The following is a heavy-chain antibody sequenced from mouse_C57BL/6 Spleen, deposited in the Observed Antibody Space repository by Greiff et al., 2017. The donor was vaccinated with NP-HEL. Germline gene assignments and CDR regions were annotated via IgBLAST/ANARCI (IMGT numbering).Heavy chain of an antibody. V-gene: IGHV1-53*01. Sequence: QVQLQQPGTELVKPGASVKLSCKASGYTFTSYWMHWVKQRPGQGLEWIGNINPSNGGTNYNEKFKSKATLTVDKSSSTAYMQLSSLTSEDSAVYYCARSGDLYYGPDYYAMDYWGQGTSVTVSS. D-gene: IGHD2-1*01. J-gene: IGHJ4*01. CDR2: INPSNGGT. CDR1: GYTFTSYW. CDR3: ARSGDLYYGPDYYAMDY.